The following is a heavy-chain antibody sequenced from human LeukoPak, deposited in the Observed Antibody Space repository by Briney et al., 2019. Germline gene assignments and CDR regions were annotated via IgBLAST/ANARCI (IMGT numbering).Heavy chain of an antibody. V-gene: IGHV3-30-3*01. CDR1: GLTFSSYA. J-gene: IGHJ4*02. CDR3: ARDTFRITMIVVAAYCFDY. CDR2: ISYDGSNK. D-gene: IGHD3-22*01. Sequence: GGSLRLSCAASGLTFSSYAMHWVRQAPGKGLEWVAVISYDGSNKYYADSVKGRFTISRDNSKNTLYLQMNSLRAEDTAVYYCARDTFRITMIVVAAYCFDYWGQGTLVTVSS.